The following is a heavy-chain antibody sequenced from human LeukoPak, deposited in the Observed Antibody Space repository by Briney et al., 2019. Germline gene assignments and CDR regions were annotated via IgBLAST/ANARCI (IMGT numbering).Heavy chain of an antibody. CDR1: GFTFSSNA. CDR2: ISGGGGST. Sequence: GGSLRLPCAASGFTFSSNAMSWVRQAPGKGLEWVSAISGGGGSTYYADSVKGRFTISRDNSRNTLYLQMNSLRAEDTAVYYCAKERLDYYDSSGERYFQHWGQGTLVTVSS. J-gene: IGHJ1*01. D-gene: IGHD3-22*01. CDR3: AKERLDYYDSSGERYFQH. V-gene: IGHV3-23*01.